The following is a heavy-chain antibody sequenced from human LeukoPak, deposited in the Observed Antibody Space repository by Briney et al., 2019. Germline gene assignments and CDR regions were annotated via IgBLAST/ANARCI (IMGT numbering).Heavy chain of an antibody. CDR2: IYYSGIT. D-gene: IGHD3-22*01. Sequence: SETLSLTCTVSGGSLSSYYWSWIRQPPGKGLEWIGYIYYSGITNYNPSLKSRVTMSVDTSKNQFSLKLSSVTAADTAVYYCARERYYYDSSGYSDGFFDYWGQGTLVTVSS. V-gene: IGHV4-59*12. CDR3: ARERYYYDSSGYSDGFFDY. J-gene: IGHJ4*02. CDR1: GGSLSSYY.